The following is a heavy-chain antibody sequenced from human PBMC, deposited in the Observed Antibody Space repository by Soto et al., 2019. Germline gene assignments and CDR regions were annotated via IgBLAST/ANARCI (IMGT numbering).Heavy chain of an antibody. V-gene: IGHV3-33*01. D-gene: IGHD5-12*01. J-gene: IGHJ6*02. CDR3: ARGGYDFLVYYGMDV. Sequence: QVQLVESGGGVVQPGRSLRLSCAASGFTFSSYGMHWVRQAPGKGLEWVAVIWYDGSNKYYADSVKGRFTISRDNSKNTLYLQMNSLRAEDTAVYYCARGGYDFLVYYGMDVWGQGTTVTVSS. CDR1: GFTFSSYG. CDR2: IWYDGSNK.